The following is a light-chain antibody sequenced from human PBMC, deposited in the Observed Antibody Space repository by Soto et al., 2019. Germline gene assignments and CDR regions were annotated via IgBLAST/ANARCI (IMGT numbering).Light chain of an antibody. V-gene: IGKV1-5*01. J-gene: IGKJ3*01. Sequence: DIQMTQSPSTLSASVGDRVTITCRASQYISGWLAWYQQKPGKAPILLIYDASSLQSGVPSRFSGSGSGTDFTLTINSLQTEDFATYYCQQYHSSRLTFGPGTKVEIK. CDR1: QYISGW. CDR3: QQYHSSRLT. CDR2: DAS.